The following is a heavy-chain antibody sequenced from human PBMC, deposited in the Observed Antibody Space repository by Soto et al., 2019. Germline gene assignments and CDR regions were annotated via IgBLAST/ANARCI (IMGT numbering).Heavy chain of an antibody. V-gene: IGHV4-39*01. J-gene: IGHJ5*02. D-gene: IGHD3-3*01. CDR2: IYSTGNA. CDR1: GGSVSSNSYS. Sequence: TSETLSLTCTVSGGSVSSNSYSLGWIRQSPGKGLEWIGNIYSTGNAHYNPSLKSRVTISMDMSKNQFSLRMTSVTAADTAVYSCARHPSGYYDSWGRGTLVTVPQ. CDR3: ARHPSGYYDS.